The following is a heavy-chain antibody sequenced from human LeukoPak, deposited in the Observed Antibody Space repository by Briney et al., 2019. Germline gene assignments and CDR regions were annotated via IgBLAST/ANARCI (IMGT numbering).Heavy chain of an antibody. Sequence: GGSLRLSCAASGFTFSNFALSWVRQAPGKGLEWVSVIYSGGSTYYADSVKGRFTISRDNSKNTLYLQMNSLRAEDTAVYYCARLDILTGYYFDYWGQGTLVTVSS. CDR3: ARLDILTGYYFDY. D-gene: IGHD3-9*01. V-gene: IGHV3-53*01. J-gene: IGHJ4*02. CDR1: GFTFSNFA. CDR2: IYSGGST.